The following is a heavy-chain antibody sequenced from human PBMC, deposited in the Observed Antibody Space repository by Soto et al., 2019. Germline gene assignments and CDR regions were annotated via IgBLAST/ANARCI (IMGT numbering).Heavy chain of an antibody. CDR1: GGSISNFH. J-gene: IGHJ4*02. Sequence: SETLSLTCNVSGGSISNFHLSWIRQPPGKGLEWIGYIYYSGNYYNPSLTSRVSMSLDKSKNQFSLHLKSVTAADTALYFCALGGYNYGRTFDFWGQGTRVTVSS. CDR2: IYYSGN. CDR3: ALGGYNYGRTFDF. V-gene: IGHV4-59*01. D-gene: IGHD5-18*01.